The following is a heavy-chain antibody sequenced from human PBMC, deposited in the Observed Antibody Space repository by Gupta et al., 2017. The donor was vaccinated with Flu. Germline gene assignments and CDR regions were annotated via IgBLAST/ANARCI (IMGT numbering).Heavy chain of an antibody. CDR1: GFTFSNYA. CDR2: ISGSAYST. CDR3: AKDLVMGGFSPSDY. V-gene: IGHV3-23*01. Sequence: EVQLLESGGDLVQPGGSLRLSCAASGFTFSNYAMSWVRQAPGKRLEWVSGISGSAYSTYYADSVKGQFTISRDNSKNTLYLQMNSLRVEDTAVYYCAKDLVMGGFSPSDYWGQGTLVTVSS. J-gene: IGHJ4*02. D-gene: IGHD3-16*01.